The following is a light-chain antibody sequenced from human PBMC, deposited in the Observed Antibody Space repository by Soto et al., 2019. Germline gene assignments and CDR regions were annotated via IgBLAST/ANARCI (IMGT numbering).Light chain of an antibody. Sequence: QSVLTQPASVYGAPGQMVTISCPGRSSNIGAGYHVHWYQQLPGTAPKLLISDNNNRPSGVPDRFSGSKSGTSASLAITGLQAEDEADYYCQSYDSNLSAYVFGTGTKVTVL. CDR1: SSNIGAGYH. V-gene: IGLV1-40*01. CDR2: DNN. CDR3: QSYDSNLSAYV. J-gene: IGLJ1*01.